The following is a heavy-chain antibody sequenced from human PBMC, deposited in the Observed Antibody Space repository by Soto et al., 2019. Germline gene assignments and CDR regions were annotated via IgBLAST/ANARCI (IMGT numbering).Heavy chain of an antibody. J-gene: IGHJ4*02. D-gene: IGHD5-18*01. Sequence: HPWGYLRLSSAATEFTFSSYGMHWVRQAPGKGLEWVAVISYDGSNKYYADSVKGRFTISRDNSKNTLYLQMNSLRAEDTAVYYCAKDWGVYSYVRDGYYFDYWGQGTMVTVSS. CDR2: ISYDGSNK. V-gene: IGHV3-30*18. CDR1: EFTFSSYG. CDR3: AKDWGVYSYVRDGYYFDY.